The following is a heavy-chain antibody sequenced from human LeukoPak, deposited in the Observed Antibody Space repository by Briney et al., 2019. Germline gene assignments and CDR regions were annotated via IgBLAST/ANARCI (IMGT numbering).Heavy chain of an antibody. CDR3: ARSAPLGIAAADGDAFDI. J-gene: IGHJ3*02. CDR2: INPNSGGT. D-gene: IGHD6-13*01. V-gene: IGHV1-2*02. Sequence: GASVKVSCKASGYTFTGYYMHWVRQAPGQGLEWMGWINPNSGGTNYAQKFQGRVTMTRDTSISTAYMELSRLRSDDTAVYYCARSAPLGIAAADGDAFDIWGQGTMVTVSS. CDR1: GYTFTGYY.